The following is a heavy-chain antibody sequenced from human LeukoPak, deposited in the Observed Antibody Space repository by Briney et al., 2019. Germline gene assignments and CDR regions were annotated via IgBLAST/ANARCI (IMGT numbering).Heavy chain of an antibody. D-gene: IGHD6-6*01. Sequence: GASVKVSCKASGGTFSSYAISWVRQAPGQGLEWMGGIIPIFGTANYAQKFQGRVTITTDESTSTAYMELSSLRSEDTAVYYCARETSSSSSFPDPWGQGTLVTVSS. J-gene: IGHJ5*02. CDR3: ARETSSSSSFPDP. CDR2: IIPIFGTA. V-gene: IGHV1-69*05. CDR1: GGTFSSYA.